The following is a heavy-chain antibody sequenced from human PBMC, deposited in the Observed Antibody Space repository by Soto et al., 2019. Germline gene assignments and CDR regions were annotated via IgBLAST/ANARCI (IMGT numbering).Heavy chain of an antibody. CDR2: ISGSGGST. Sequence: EVQLLESGGGLVQPGGSLRLSCAASGFTFSSYAMSWVRQAPGKGLEWVSAISGSGGSTYYADSVKGRFTISRDNSKNTLYLQMNRLRAEDTAVYSCAKESGGIGGSFDYWGQGTLVTVYS. CDR3: AKESGGIGGSFDY. V-gene: IGHV3-23*01. D-gene: IGHD2-15*01. CDR1: GFTFSSYA. J-gene: IGHJ4*02.